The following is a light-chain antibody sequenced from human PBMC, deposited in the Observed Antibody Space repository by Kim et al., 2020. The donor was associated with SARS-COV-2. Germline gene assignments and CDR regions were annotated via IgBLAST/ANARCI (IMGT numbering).Light chain of an antibody. J-gene: IGKJ4*01. CDR3: QQYDSWVT. Sequence: SVSPGARAPLFCRASQPVSSKFAWYQQTPGPAPRLLISAASTGATGIPARFSATGSGTDFTLTISSLQSEDSAVYFCQQYDSWVTFGGGTKVDIK. CDR2: AAS. V-gene: IGKV3D-15*01. CDR1: QPVSSK.